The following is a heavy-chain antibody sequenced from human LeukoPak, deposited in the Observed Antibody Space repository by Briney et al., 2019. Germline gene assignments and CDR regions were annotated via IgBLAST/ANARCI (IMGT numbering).Heavy chain of an antibody. CDR2: IWYDGSSK. V-gene: IGHV3-33*06. CDR3: AKATTVTTPLVDY. Sequence: GGSLRLSCAASGFTFSSYGMHWVRQAPGKGLEWVAVIWYDGSSKYYADSVKGRFTISRDNSKNTLYLQMNSLRAEDTAVYYCAKATTVTTPLVDYWGQGTLVTVSS. D-gene: IGHD4-11*01. CDR1: GFTFSSYG. J-gene: IGHJ4*02.